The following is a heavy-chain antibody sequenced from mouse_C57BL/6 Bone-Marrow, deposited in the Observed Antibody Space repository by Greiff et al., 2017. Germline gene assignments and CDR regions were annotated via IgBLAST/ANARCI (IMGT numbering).Heavy chain of an antibody. Sequence: EVQRVESGGGLVQPGGSLKLSCAASGFTFSDYGMAWVRQAPRKGPEWVAFISNLAYSIYYADTVTGRFTISRENAKNTLYLEMSSLRSEDTAMYYCARLGRMAWFAYWGQGTLVTVSA. D-gene: IGHD2-10*02. CDR2: ISNLAYSI. V-gene: IGHV5-15*01. CDR3: ARLGRMAWFAY. CDR1: GFTFSDYG. J-gene: IGHJ3*01.